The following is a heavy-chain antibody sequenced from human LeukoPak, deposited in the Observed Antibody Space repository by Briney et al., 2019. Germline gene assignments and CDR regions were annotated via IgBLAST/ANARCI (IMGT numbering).Heavy chain of an antibody. CDR1: GFTFSDYY. CDR2: ISSSGSTI. D-gene: IGHD3-16*02. CDR3: AKRTITFGGVIGSFDY. Sequence: PGGSLRLSCAASGFTFSDYYMSWIRQAPGKGLEWVSYISSSGSTIYYADSVKGRFTISRDNSKNTLYLQMNSLRAEDTAVYYCAKRTITFGGVIGSFDYWGQGTLVTVSS. V-gene: IGHV3-11*01. J-gene: IGHJ4*02.